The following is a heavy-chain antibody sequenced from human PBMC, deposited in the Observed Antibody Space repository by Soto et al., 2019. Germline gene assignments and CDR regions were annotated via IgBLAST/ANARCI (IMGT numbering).Heavy chain of an antibody. CDR2: ISSSGSTI. CDR1: RVTFSDYY. V-gene: IGHV3-11*01. J-gene: IGHJ4*02. D-gene: IGHD6-19*01. Sequence: QVQLVESGGGLVKPGGSLRLSCAASRVTFSDYYMSWIRQAPGKGLEWVSYISSSGSTIYYADSVKGRFTISRDNAKKSLYMQMSSLRAEDTAVYYCARDVYTSGWSGNFDYWGQGTLVTVSP. CDR3: ARDVYTSGWSGNFDY.